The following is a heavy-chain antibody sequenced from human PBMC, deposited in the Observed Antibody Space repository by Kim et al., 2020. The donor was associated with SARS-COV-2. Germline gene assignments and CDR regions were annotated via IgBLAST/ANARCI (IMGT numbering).Heavy chain of an antibody. CDR3: ARDWHSSSWYGHYYGMDV. Sequence: SETLSLTCAVYGGSFSGYYWSWIRQPPGKGLEWIGEINHSGSTNYNPSLKSRVTISVDTSKNQFSLKLSSVTAADTAVYYCARDWHSSSWYGHYYGMDVWGQGTTVTVSS. J-gene: IGHJ6*02. D-gene: IGHD6-13*01. V-gene: IGHV4-34*01. CDR2: INHSGST. CDR1: GGSFSGYY.